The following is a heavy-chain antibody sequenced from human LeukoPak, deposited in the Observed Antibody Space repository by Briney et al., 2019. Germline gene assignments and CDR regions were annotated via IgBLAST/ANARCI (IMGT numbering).Heavy chain of an antibody. Sequence: GGSLRLSCAPSGFTLSSYWMRWVRQAPGEGLGWVANIKQDGSEKYYVDSVKGPFTISRDNAKKSLCLRMNSVRAQGTAMYYCAREISPATQWLVFGDFDIWGQGTMVTVSS. D-gene: IGHD6-19*01. CDR1: GFTLSSYW. V-gene: IGHV3-7*01. CDR2: IKQDGSEK. J-gene: IGHJ3*02. CDR3: AREISPATQWLVFGDFDI.